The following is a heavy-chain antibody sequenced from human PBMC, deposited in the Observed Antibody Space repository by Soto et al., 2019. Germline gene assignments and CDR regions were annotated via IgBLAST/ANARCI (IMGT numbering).Heavy chain of an antibody. CDR3: AKVRGVAATRSANDY. CDR1: GFTFSSYG. CDR2: ISYDGSNK. Sequence: QVQLVESGGGVVQPGRSLRLSCAASGFTFSSYGMHWVRQAPGKGLEWVAVISYDGSNKYYADSVKGRFTISRDNSKNTLYLQMNRLRAEDTAVYYCAKVRGVAATRSANDYWGQGTLVTVSS. V-gene: IGHV3-30*18. D-gene: IGHD2-15*01. J-gene: IGHJ4*02.